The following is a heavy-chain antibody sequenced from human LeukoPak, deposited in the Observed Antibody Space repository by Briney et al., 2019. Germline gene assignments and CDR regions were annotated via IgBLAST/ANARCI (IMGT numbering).Heavy chain of an antibody. CDR2: ISYDGSNK. CDR1: GFTFSSYG. J-gene: IGHJ4*02. D-gene: IGHD2-2*02. Sequence: PGGSLRLSCAASGFTFSSYGMHWVRQAPGKGLEWVAVISYDGSNKYYADSVKGRFTISRDNSKNTLYLQMNSLRAEDTAVYYCARSDIVVVPAAIGYAIDYWGQGTLVTVSS. V-gene: IGHV3-30*03. CDR3: ARSDIVVVPAAIGYAIDY.